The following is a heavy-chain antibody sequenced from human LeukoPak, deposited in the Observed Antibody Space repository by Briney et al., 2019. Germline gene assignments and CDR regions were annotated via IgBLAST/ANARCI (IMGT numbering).Heavy chain of an antibody. CDR3: ASGERPPPYTTDAWYFAL. D-gene: IGHD1-26*01. Sequence: GGSLRLSCAASGFTFSNSDMHWVRHSAGKGLEWVSTIGTEADGFYPVSVKGRFTISRDNAKNALYLHMNRLTPGDTGVYYCASGERPPPYTTDAWYFALWGRGTLVTVSS. J-gene: IGHJ2*01. CDR1: GFTFSNSD. CDR2: IGTEADG. V-gene: IGHV3-13*01.